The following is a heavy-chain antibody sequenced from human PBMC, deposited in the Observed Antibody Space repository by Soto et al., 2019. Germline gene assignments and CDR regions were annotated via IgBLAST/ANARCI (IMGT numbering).Heavy chain of an antibody. Sequence: QVQLQESGPGLVRPSETLSLTCTVSSDSISSYYWIWIRQSPGKGLEWIGYTDYSGNTNYNPSLKSRVTTSGDTSKNQFSLRLSSVPAADTAVYYCARAVGDPLYYLGSWGQGTLVTVSS. CDR2: TDYSGNT. D-gene: IGHD6-19*01. CDR1: SDSISSYY. V-gene: IGHV4-59*08. CDR3: ARAVGDPLYYLGS. J-gene: IGHJ4*02.